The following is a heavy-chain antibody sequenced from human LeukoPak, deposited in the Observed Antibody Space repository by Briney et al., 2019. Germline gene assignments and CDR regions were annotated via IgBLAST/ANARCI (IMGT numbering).Heavy chain of an antibody. Sequence: GGSLRLSCAASGFTFDDYAMHWVRQAPGKGREWVSLISGDGGTTYSADSVKGRFTISRDNSKNSLYLQMNSLRTEDTALYYCARSLPDYFDYWGQGTLVTVSS. CDR3: ARSLPDYFDY. CDR1: GFTFDDYA. CDR2: ISGDGGTT. V-gene: IGHV3-43*02. J-gene: IGHJ4*02.